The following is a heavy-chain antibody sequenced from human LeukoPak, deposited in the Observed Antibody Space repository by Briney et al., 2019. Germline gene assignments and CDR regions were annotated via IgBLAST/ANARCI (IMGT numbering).Heavy chain of an antibody. Sequence: GGSLRLSCAASGFTFSTYAMHWVRQAPGKGLEWVAVISYDGSNKDYTDSVKGRFTISRDSSKNTLYLQMNSLRAEDTAVYYCAKDGGVRGPDYYYYMDVWGKGTTVTISS. V-gene: IGHV3-30*04. CDR1: GFTFSTYA. CDR3: AKDGGVRGPDYYYYMDV. D-gene: IGHD3-10*01. J-gene: IGHJ6*03. CDR2: ISYDGSNK.